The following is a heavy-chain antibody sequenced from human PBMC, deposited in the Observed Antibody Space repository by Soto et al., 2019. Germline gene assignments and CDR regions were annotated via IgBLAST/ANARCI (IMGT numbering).Heavy chain of an antibody. J-gene: IGHJ3*02. CDR3: AREGTYSDYYDSSGYPVDAFDI. CDR2: MNPNSGNT. D-gene: IGHD3-22*01. V-gene: IGHV1-8*01. Sequence: GASVKVSCKASGYTFTSYDINWVRQATGQGLEWMGWMNPNSGNTGYAQKFQGRVTMTTNTSISTAYMELSSLRSEDTAVYYCAREGTYSDYYDSSGYPVDAFDIWGQGTMVTVSS. CDR1: GYTFTSYD.